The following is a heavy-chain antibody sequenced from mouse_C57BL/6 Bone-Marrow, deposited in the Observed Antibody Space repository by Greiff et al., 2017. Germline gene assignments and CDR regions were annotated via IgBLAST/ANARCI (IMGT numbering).Heavy chain of an antibody. Sequence: QVQLQQPGAELVKPGASVKMSCKASGYTFTSYWITWVKQRPGQGLEWIGDIYPGSGSTNYNEKFKSKATLTVDKSSSTAYMQLSSLTSEDSAVYYCARHYGSSFYYAMDYWGQGTSVTVSS. J-gene: IGHJ4*01. V-gene: IGHV1-55*01. D-gene: IGHD1-1*01. CDR2: IYPGSGST. CDR1: GYTFTSYW. CDR3: ARHYGSSFYYAMDY.